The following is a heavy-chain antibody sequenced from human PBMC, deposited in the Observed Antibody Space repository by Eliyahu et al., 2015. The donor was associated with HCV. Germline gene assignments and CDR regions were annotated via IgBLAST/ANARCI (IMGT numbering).Heavy chain of an antibody. D-gene: IGHD6-19*01. V-gene: IGHV4-59*01. CDR3: ASGGGGIAVAGTGGWFDP. CDR2: FPYRGRT. CDR1: GGSITTYY. Sequence: QVQLQESGPGLXKPSXTLSLTCTVXGGSITTYYWSWIRQPPGKGLEXIGXFPYRGRTNYNPSLKSRVTISLDTSKNQFSLNLTSVTAADTAVYYCASGGGGIAVAGTGGWFDPWGQGTLVTVSS. J-gene: IGHJ5*02.